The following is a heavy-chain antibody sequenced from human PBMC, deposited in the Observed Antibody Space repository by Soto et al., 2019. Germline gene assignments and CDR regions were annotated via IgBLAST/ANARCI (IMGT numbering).Heavy chain of an antibody. V-gene: IGHV1-69*13. D-gene: IGHD4-17*01. CDR1: GGTFSSYA. CDR2: IIPIFGTA. CDR3: ARDLPDYGDYARKRYYYGMDV. J-gene: IGHJ6*02. Sequence: GASVKVSCKASGGTFSSYAISWVRQAPGQGLEWMGGIIPIFGTANYAQKFQGRVTITADESTSTAYMELSSLRSEDTAVYYCARDLPDYGDYARKRYYYGMDVWGQGTTVTVSS.